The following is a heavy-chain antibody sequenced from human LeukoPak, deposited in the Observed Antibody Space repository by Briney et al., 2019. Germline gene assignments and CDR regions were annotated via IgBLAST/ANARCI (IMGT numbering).Heavy chain of an antibody. D-gene: IGHD1/OR15-1a*01. CDR2: IIPILSIA. Sequence: ASVKVSCKASGGTFSSYAISWVRQAPGQGLEWMGRIIPILSIANYAQKFQGRVTITADKSTSTAYMELSSLRSEDTAVYYCAREWPNTFRFDPWGQGTLVTVSS. CDR1: GGTFSSYA. V-gene: IGHV1-69*04. CDR3: AREWPNTFRFDP. J-gene: IGHJ5*02.